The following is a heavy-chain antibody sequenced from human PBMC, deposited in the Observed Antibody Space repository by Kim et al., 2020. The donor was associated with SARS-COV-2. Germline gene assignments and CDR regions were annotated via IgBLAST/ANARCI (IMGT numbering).Heavy chain of an antibody. CDR1: GFTFSSYG. V-gene: IGHV3-30*18. CDR3: AKDPGIVLMVYDPPDY. CDR2: ISYDGSNK. Sequence: GGSLRLSCAASGFTFSSYGMHWVRQAPGKGLEWVAVISYDGSNKYYADSVKGRFTISRDNSKNTLYLQMNSLRAEDTAVYYCAKDPGIVLMVYDPPDYWGQGTLVTVSS. D-gene: IGHD2-8*01. J-gene: IGHJ4*02.